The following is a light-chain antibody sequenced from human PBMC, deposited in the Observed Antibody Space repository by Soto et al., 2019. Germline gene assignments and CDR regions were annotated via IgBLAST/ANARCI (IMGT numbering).Light chain of an antibody. CDR1: QSVSSSY. V-gene: IGKV3-20*01. J-gene: IGKJ1*01. CDR2: GTS. Sequence: EIVLTQSPGTLSLSPGERATLSCRASQSVSSSYLAWYQQKPGQAPRLLIYGTSSRATTIPDRFSGSGSGTDITLTNSRLEPEDFAVYYCQQYGSSSWTFGQGTKVEIK. CDR3: QQYGSSSWT.